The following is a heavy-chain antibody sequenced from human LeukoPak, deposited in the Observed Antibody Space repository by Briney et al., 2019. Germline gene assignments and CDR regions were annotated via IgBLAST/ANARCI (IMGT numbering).Heavy chain of an antibody. Sequence: TGGSLRLSCAASGFTFNTYWMHWVRQAPGKGLVWVSSINAGGSSTSYADSMKGRFTISRDNAKNTLYLQMNSLRAEDTAVYYCASQQSFHYYYMDVWGKGTTVTVSS. CDR3: ASQQSFHYYYMDV. D-gene: IGHD2/OR15-2a*01. V-gene: IGHV3-74*01. J-gene: IGHJ6*03. CDR1: GFTFNTYW. CDR2: INAGGSST.